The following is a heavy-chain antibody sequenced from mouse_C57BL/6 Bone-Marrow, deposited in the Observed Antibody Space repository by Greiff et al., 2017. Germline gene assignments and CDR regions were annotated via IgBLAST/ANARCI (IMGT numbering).Heavy chain of an antibody. CDR2: ISSGSSTL. CDR1: GFTFSDYG. V-gene: IGHV5-17*01. Sequence: EVKLVESGGGLVKPGGSLKLSCAASGFTFSDYGMHWVRQAPEKGLEWVAYISSGSSTLYYADTVTGRFTISRDNAKNTLFLQMTSLRSEDTAMYYCARGGFAYWGQGTLVTVSA. CDR3: ARGGFAY. J-gene: IGHJ3*01.